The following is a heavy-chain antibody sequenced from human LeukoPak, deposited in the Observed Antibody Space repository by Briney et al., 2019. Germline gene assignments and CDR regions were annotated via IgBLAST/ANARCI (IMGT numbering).Heavy chain of an antibody. D-gene: IGHD5-12*01. CDR1: GYGFTSYW. CDR3: ARTSGYDYPYYYYGMDV. Sequence: GESLKISCKGSGYGFTSYWIGWVRQMPGKGLEWMGIIYPGDSDTRYSPSFQGQVTISADKSISTAYLQWSGLKASDTAMYYCARTSGYDYPYYYYGMDVWGQGTRVTVSS. V-gene: IGHV5-51*01. CDR2: IYPGDSDT. J-gene: IGHJ6*02.